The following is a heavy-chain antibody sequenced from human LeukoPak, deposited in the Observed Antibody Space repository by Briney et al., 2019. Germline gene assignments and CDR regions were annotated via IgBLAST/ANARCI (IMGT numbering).Heavy chain of an antibody. CDR1: GGSISSSSYY. CDR2: IYYSGST. V-gene: IGHV4-61*05. Sequence: PSETLSLTCTVSGGSISSSSYYWGWIRQPPGKGLEWIGYIYYSGSTNYNPSLKSRVTISVDTSKNQFSLKLSSVTAADTAVYYCARLYGSGSYFADYYYGMDVWGQGTTVTVSS. CDR3: ARLYGSGSYFADYYYGMDV. D-gene: IGHD3-10*01. J-gene: IGHJ6*02.